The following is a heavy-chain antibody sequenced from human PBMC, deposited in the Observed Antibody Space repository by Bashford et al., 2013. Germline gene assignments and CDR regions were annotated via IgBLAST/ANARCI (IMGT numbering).Heavy chain of an antibody. D-gene: IGHD1-7*01. CDR1: GYTFTGYY. J-gene: IGHJ4*02. V-gene: IGHV1-2*04. CDR2: INPNSGGT. Sequence: ASVKVSCKASGYTFTGYYMHWVRQAPGQGLEWMGWINPNSGGTNYAQKFQGWVTMTRDTSISTAYMELSRLRSDDTAVYYCARAVGITGTTGYDYWGQGTLVTVSS. CDR3: ARAVGITGTTGYDY.